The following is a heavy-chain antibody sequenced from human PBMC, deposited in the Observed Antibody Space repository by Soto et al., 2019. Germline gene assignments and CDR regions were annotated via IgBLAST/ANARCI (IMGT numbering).Heavy chain of an antibody. Sequence: SETLSLTCTVSGGSISRGGYYWSWIRQHPGKGLEWIGYIYYSGSTYYNPSLKSRVTISVDTSKNQFSLKLISVTAADTAVYYCARVKPLSGIAARSPYFDYWGQGTLVTVYS. CDR1: GGSISRGGYY. D-gene: IGHD6-6*01. J-gene: IGHJ4*02. CDR2: IYYSGST. V-gene: IGHV4-31*03. CDR3: ARVKPLSGIAARSPYFDY.